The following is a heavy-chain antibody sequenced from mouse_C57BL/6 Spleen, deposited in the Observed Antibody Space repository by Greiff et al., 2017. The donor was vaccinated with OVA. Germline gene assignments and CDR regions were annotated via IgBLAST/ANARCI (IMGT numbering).Heavy chain of an antibody. V-gene: IGHV6-6*01. CDR1: GFTFSDAW. CDR3: TPGYLDY. J-gene: IGHJ2*01. Sequence: EVQLVESGGGLVQPGGSMKLSCAASGFTFSDAWMDWVRQSPEKGLEWVAEIRHKANNHATYYAESVKGRFTISRDDSKSSVYLQMNSLRAEDTGIYYCTPGYLDYWGQGTTLTVSS. CDR2: IRHKANNHAT.